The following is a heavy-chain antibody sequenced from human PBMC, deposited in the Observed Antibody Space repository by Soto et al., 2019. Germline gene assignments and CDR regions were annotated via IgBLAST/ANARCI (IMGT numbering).Heavy chain of an antibody. J-gene: IGHJ4*02. D-gene: IGHD6-19*01. CDR2: ISGSGAST. CDR1: GFTFSTYA. V-gene: IGHV3-23*01. Sequence: WGSLRLSCAASGFTFSTYAMSWVRQAPGKGLEWVSAISGSGASTYYADSVKGRFTISRDNSKNTLYLQMNSLRAEDTAVYYCAKRPGYSSGWAFDYWGQGTLVTVSS. CDR3: AKRPGYSSGWAFDY.